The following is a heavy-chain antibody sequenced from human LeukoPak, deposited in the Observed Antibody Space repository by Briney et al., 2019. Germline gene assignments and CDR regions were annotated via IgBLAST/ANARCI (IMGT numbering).Heavy chain of an antibody. CDR2: IYPGDSDT. CDR3: ATLYCSTVTCSFDN. V-gene: IGHV5-51*01. J-gene: IGHJ4*02. CDR1: EYTFTTYW. D-gene: IGHD2-2*01. Sequence: GESLKISCKGSEYTFTTYWIGCVRQMPGKGLEWMGIIYPGDSDTRYSPSFKGQVTLSADKSISTAYLQWSSLKASDTAMYYCATLYCSTVTCSFDNWGQGTLVTVSS.